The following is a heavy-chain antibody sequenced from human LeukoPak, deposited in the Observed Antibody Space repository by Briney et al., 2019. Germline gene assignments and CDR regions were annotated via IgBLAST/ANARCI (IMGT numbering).Heavy chain of an antibody. D-gene: IGHD6-19*01. Sequence: GGSLRLSCAASGFTFSSYAMSWVRQAPGKGLEWVSAISGSGGITYYADSVKARFTISRDISKNTLYLQMNSLRAEDTAVYYCAKGAGQWLVRGSAQHWGQGTLVAVSS. CDR1: GFTFSSYA. CDR3: AKGAGQWLVRGSAQH. V-gene: IGHV3-23*01. CDR2: ISGSGGIT. J-gene: IGHJ1*01.